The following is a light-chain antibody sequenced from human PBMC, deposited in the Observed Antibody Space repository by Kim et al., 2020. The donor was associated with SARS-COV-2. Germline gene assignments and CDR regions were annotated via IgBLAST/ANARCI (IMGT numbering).Light chain of an antibody. CDR2: DAS. J-gene: IGKJ4*01. V-gene: IGKV3-11*01. Sequence: EIVLTQSPATLSLSPGERATVSCRASQSVGTYLTWYQQKPGQAPRLLIYDASNRATGIPARFSGSGSGTDFTLTISSLAPEDFAVYYCQQRSNWPLTFSGGTKVDIK. CDR1: QSVGTY. CDR3: QQRSNWPLT.